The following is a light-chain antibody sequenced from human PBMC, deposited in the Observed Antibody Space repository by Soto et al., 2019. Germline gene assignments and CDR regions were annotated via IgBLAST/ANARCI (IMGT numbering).Light chain of an antibody. CDR1: SSDVGGYNY. CDR3: SSYTSTSIV. Sequence: QSALTQPASVSGSPGQSITISCTGTSSDVGGYNYVSWYQRHPGKAPKLMIYDVSNRPSGVSNRFSGSKSGNTASPTISGLQAEDEADYHCSSYTSTSIVFGTGTKVTVL. J-gene: IGLJ1*01. CDR2: DVS. V-gene: IGLV2-14*01.